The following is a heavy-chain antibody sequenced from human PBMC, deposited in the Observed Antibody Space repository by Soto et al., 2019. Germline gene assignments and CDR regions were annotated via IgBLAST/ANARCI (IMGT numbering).Heavy chain of an antibody. V-gene: IGHV3-33*01. CDR1: GFTFSSYG. J-gene: IGHJ4*02. CDR3: ARAGYCSSTSCQYYFDY. CDR2: IWYDGSNK. D-gene: IGHD2-2*01. Sequence: PGGSLRLSCAASGFTFSSYGMHWVRQAPGKGLEWVAVIWYDGSNKYYADSVKGRFTISRDNSKNTLYLQMNSLRAEDTAVYYCARAGYCSSTSCQYYFDYWGQGTLVTVSS.